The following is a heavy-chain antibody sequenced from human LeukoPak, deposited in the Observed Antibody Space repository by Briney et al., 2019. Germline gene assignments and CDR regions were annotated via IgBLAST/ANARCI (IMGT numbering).Heavy chain of an antibody. D-gene: IGHD5-18*01. CDR2: INPNSGGT. V-gene: IGHV1-2*02. J-gene: IGHJ4*02. CDR1: GYTFTGYY. Sequence: ASVKVSCKASGYTFTGYYMHWVRQAPGQGLEWMGWINPNSGGTNYAQKFQGRVTMTRDKSIGTAYMELSRLRSDDTAVYYCARESEMATALDYWGQGTLVTVSS. CDR3: ARESEMATALDY.